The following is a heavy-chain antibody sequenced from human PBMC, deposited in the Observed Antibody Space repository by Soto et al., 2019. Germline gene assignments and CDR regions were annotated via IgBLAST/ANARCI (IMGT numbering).Heavy chain of an antibody. V-gene: IGHV3-30*03. Sequence: PGGSLRLSCAASGFTFSSYGMHWVRQAPGKWLEWVAVISYDGSNKYYADSVKGRFTISRDNSKNTLYLQMNSLRAEDTAVYYCAITYYDFWSGYFLDYYGMDVWGQGXTVTVSS. CDR3: AITYYDFWSGYFLDYYGMDV. CDR2: ISYDGSNK. CDR1: GFTFSSYG. D-gene: IGHD3-3*01. J-gene: IGHJ6*02.